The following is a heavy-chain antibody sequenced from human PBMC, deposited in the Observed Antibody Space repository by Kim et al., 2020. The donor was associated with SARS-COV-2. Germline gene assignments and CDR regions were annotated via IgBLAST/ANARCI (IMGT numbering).Heavy chain of an antibody. CDR1: GFTFSDHA. D-gene: IGHD2-15*01. CDR2: IAHDGSHI. V-gene: IGHV3-30*04. CDR3: LADIGSRSFDL. Sequence: GGSLRLSCAASGFTFSDHALHWVRQAPGKGLEWVALIAHDGSHISYPDSVKGRLIISRDNTKSTLYLQMNSLRPEDTAVYYCLADIGSRSFDLWGQGTRVTVSS. J-gene: IGHJ4*02.